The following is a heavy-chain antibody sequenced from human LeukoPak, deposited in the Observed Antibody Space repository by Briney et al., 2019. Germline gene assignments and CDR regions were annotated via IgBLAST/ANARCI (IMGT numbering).Heavy chain of an antibody. V-gene: IGHV3-23*01. Sequence: PGGSLRLSCAGSGSTFGSYAMSWVRQAPGKGLEWVSGISGSGGRTFYADSVRGRFTISRDNSKKTLYLQMNSLRGEDTAVYYCAEERAAQGILYFDYWGQGTLVTVSS. D-gene: IGHD6-13*01. CDR3: AEERAAQGILYFDY. CDR2: ISGSGGRT. CDR1: GSTFGSYA. J-gene: IGHJ4*02.